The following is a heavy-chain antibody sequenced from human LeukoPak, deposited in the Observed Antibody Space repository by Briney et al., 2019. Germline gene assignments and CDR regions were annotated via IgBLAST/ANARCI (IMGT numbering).Heavy chain of an antibody. CDR3: ATSVDTAMAELDY. D-gene: IGHD5-18*01. CDR1: GYTFTDYY. Sequence: ASVKVSCKVSGYTFTDYYMHWVQQAPGKGLEWMGLVDPEDGETIYAGKFQGRVTITADTSTDTAYMELSSLRSEDTAVYYCATSVDTAMAELDYWGQGTLVTVSS. V-gene: IGHV1-69-2*01. CDR2: VDPEDGET. J-gene: IGHJ4*02.